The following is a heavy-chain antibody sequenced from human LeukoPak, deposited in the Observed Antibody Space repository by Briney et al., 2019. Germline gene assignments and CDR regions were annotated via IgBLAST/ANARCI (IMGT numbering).Heavy chain of an antibody. CDR3: VRGSSSSWPYNWFDP. CDR2: INHSGST. D-gene: IGHD6-13*01. Sequence: SETLSLTCAVYGGSFSGYYWSWIRQPPGKGLEWIGEINHSGSTNYNPSLKSRVTISVDTSKNQFSLKLSSVTAADTAVYYCVRGSSSSWPYNWFDPWGQGTLVTVSS. V-gene: IGHV4-34*01. J-gene: IGHJ5*02. CDR1: GGSFSGYY.